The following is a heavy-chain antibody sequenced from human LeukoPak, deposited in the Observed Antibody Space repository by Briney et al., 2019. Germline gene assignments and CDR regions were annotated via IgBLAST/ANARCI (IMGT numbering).Heavy chain of an antibody. CDR1: GFTFSNYG. J-gene: IGHJ4*02. CDR3: APGGDYTFFDY. Sequence: PGGSLRLSCAASGFTFSNYGMHWVRQAPGKGLEWVAVISYDGGNKYYADSVKGRFTISRDNSKNTLYLQMNSLRAEDTAVYYCAPGGDYTFFDYWGQGTLVTVSS. D-gene: IGHD4-17*01. CDR2: ISYDGGNK. V-gene: IGHV3-30*03.